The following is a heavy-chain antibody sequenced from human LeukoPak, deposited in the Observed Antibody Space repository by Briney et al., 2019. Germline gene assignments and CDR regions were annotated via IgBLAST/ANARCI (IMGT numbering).Heavy chain of an antibody. J-gene: IGHJ5*02. CDR3: ARGGVVVVAATGNWFDP. CDR2: INHSGST. Sequence: SETLSLTCAVYGGSFSGYYWSWIRQPPGKGLEWIGEINHSGSTNYNPSLKSRVTISVDTSKNQFSLKLSSVTAADTAVYYCARGGVVVVAATGNWFDPWGQGTLVTVPS. V-gene: IGHV4-34*01. D-gene: IGHD2-15*01. CDR1: GGSFSGYY.